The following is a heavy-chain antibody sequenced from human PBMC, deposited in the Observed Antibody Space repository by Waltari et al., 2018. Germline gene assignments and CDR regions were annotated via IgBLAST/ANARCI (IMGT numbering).Heavy chain of an antibody. D-gene: IGHD4-4*01. CDR2: IYTSGST. Sequence: QVQLQESGPGLVKPSQTLSLTCPVSGGSISSGSYYWSWIRQPAGKGLEWIGYIYTSGSTNYNPSLKSRVTISVDTSKNQFSLKLSSVTAADTAVYYCARDSNYLENAFDIWGQGTMVTVSS. V-gene: IGHV4-61*09. CDR1: GGSISSGSYY. J-gene: IGHJ3*02. CDR3: ARDSNYLENAFDI.